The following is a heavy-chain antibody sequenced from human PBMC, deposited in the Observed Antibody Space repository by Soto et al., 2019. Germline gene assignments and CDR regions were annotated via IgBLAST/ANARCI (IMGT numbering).Heavy chain of an antibody. D-gene: IGHD3-10*01. Sequence: SETLSLTCAVYGGSFSGYYWSWIRQPPGKGLEWIGEINHSGSTNYNPSLKSRVTISVDTSKNQFSLKLSSVTAAETAVYYCARGPRRGGTMVRGARYYYGMDVWGQGTTVTVSS. CDR3: ARGPRRGGTMVRGARYYYGMDV. CDR1: GGSFSGYY. V-gene: IGHV4-34*01. CDR2: INHSGST. J-gene: IGHJ6*02.